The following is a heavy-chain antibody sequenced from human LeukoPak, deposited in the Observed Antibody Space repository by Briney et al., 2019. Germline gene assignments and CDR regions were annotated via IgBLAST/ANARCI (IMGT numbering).Heavy chain of an antibody. V-gene: IGHV3-48*01. D-gene: IGHD3-3*01. CDR2: ISSSANTT. J-gene: IGHJ4*02. CDR1: GFTFSTFS. CDR3: ARDGFCDF. Sequence: PGGSLRLSCAASGFTFSTFSMNWVRDAPGKGLEWVAYISSSANTTYYADSVKGRFTISRDNAKNSLYLQMNSLRADDTAVYFCARDGFCDFWGQGTLVTVSS.